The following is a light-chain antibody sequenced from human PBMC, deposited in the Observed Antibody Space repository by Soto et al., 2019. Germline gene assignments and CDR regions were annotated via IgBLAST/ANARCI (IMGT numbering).Light chain of an antibody. V-gene: IGKV3-20*01. CDR1: QSVSSSY. J-gene: IGKJ5*01. CDR3: QQYGSSPRIT. CDR2: GAS. Sequence: EIVLTQSPGTLSLSPGERATLSCRASQSVSSSYLGWYQQKPGQAPRPLIYGASSRATGIPDRFSGSGSGTDFTLTISRLEPEDFAVYYCQQYGSSPRITFGHGTRLEIK.